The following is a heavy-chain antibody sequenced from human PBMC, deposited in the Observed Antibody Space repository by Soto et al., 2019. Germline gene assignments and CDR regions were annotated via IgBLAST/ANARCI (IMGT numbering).Heavy chain of an antibody. D-gene: IGHD2-21*01. CDR1: GFTVTTYG. V-gene: IGHV3-30*03. CDR2: LTHDGSRD. Sequence: QVQLVESGGGVVQPGRSLRLSCAAAGFTVTTYGMQWVRQAPGKGLEWVARLTHDGSRDFYADSVKGRFTISRDTSKNTLYLQMNSLRPEDTAVNYCASIADYWGQGTLVTVSS. J-gene: IGHJ4*02. CDR3: ASIADY.